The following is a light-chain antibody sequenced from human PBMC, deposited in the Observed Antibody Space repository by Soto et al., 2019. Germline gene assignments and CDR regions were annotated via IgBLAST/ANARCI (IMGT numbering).Light chain of an antibody. Sequence: QSALTQPASVSGSPGQSITISCTGTSSDVGGYNYVSWYQQHPGKAPKLMIYEVSNRPSGVSNRFSGSKSGNTASLTISGLQAEDEADYYCSSCTSSSTLAVVFGGGTKLTVL. V-gene: IGLV2-14*01. J-gene: IGLJ2*01. CDR1: SSDVGGYNY. CDR2: EVS. CDR3: SSCTSSSTLAVV.